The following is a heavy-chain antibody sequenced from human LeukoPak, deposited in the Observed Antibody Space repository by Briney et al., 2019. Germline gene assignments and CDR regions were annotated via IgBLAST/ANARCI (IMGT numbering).Heavy chain of an antibody. CDR2: INPNSGGT. V-gene: IGHV1-2*02. D-gene: IGHD4-17*01. CDR1: GYTFTGYY. CDR3: AREGEHGDSTSQDY. J-gene: IGHJ4*02. Sequence: ASVKVSCKASGYTFTGYYMHWVRQAPGQGLEWMGWINPNSGGTNYAQKFQGRVTMARDTFISTAYMELSRLRSDDTAVYYCAREGEHGDSTSQDYWGQGTLVTVSS.